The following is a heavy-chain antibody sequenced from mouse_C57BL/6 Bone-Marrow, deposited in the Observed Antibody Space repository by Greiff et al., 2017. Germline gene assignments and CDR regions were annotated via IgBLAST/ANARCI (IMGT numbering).Heavy chain of an antibody. CDR2: IDPENGDT. CDR1: GFNIKDDY. CDR3: THLFYYDYEFYAMDY. D-gene: IGHD2-4*01. V-gene: IGHV14-4*01. Sequence: VQLQQSGAELVRPGASVKLSCTASGFNIKDDYMHWVKQRPEQGLEWIGWIDPENGDTEYASKFQGKATITADTSSNTAYLQLSSLKSEDTAVYYCTHLFYYDYEFYAMDYWGQGTSVTVSS. J-gene: IGHJ4*01.